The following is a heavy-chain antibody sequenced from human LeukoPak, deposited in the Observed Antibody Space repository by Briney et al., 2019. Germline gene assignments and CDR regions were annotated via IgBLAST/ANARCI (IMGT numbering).Heavy chain of an antibody. J-gene: IGHJ6*03. CDR3: ALRGSVSYRYYMDV. CDR2: INPNSGGT. Sequence: ASVKVSCKASGYTFTGYYMHWVRQAPGQGLEWMGWINPNSGGTNYAQKFQGRVTMTRDTSISTAYMELSRLRSDDTAVYYCALRGSVSYRYYMDVWGKGTTVTVSS. V-gene: IGHV1-2*02. D-gene: IGHD3-10*01. CDR1: GYTFTGYY.